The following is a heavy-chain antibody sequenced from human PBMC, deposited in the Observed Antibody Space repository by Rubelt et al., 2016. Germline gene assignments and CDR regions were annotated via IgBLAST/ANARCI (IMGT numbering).Heavy chain of an antibody. CDR3: AKRRYSSAWLPDS. V-gene: IGHV4-34*02. CDR2: INHSGST. D-gene: IGHD6-19*01. Sequence: QVQLQQWGAGLLKPSETLSVNCAVYGGSFSGYFWNWIRQPPGKGLEWIGEINHSGSTNYNPSLKSRVTISLDTSKNHFSLNVSSVTAADTAVYYCAKRRYSSAWLPDSWGKGTLVTVSS. J-gene: IGHJ4*02. CDR1: GGSFSGYF.